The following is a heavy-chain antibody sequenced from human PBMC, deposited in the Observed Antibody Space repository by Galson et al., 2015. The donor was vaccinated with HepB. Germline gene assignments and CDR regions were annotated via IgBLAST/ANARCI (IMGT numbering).Heavy chain of an antibody. J-gene: IGHJ3*02. CDR2: IYYGESNK. D-gene: IGHD3-22*01. CDR3: ARVREYYDSSGYSQRRADAFDI. V-gene: IGHV3-33*01. Sequence: SLRLSCAASGFTFSSYGMHWVRQAPGTGLEWVAVIYYGESNKYYADSVKGRFTISRDNSKNTLYLQMNSLRAEDTAVYYCARVREYYDSSGYSQRRADAFDIWGQGTMVTVSS. CDR1: GFTFSSYG.